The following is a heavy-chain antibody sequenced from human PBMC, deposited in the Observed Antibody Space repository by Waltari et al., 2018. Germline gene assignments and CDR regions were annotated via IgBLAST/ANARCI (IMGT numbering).Heavy chain of an antibody. V-gene: IGHV3-53*01. CDR3: ARWQQWPVRAFDY. CDR2: IYSGGST. D-gene: IGHD6-19*01. Sequence: EVQLVESGGGLIQTGRSLRLSCAASVSIGSSNYMSWVRPAPGRGLEWVSLIYSGGSTYYADSVKGRFTISRDNSKNTLYLQMDSLSVEDTAVYYCARWQQWPVRAFDYWGQGTLVTVSS. CDR1: VSIGSSNY. J-gene: IGHJ4*02.